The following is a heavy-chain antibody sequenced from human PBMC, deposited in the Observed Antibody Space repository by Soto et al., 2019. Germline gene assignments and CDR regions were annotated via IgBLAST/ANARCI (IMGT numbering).Heavy chain of an antibody. CDR2: IYWDDDK. CDR3: AHTTPYCTNGVCPVWGFFDY. J-gene: IGHJ4*02. D-gene: IGHD2-8*01. CDR1: GFSLSTSGVG. V-gene: IGHV2-5*02. Sequence: QITLKESGPTLVKPTQTLTLTCTFSGFSLSTSGVGVGWIRQPPGKALEWLALIYWDDDKRYSPSLKSRLTITKDTSKNQVVLTMTNMDPVDTATYYCAHTTPYCTNGVCPVWGFFDYWGQGTLVTVSS.